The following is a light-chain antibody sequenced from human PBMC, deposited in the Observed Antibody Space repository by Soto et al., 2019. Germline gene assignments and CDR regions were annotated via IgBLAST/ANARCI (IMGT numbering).Light chain of an antibody. J-gene: IGLJ1*01. Sequence: QSALTQPRSVSGSPGQSVTISCTGTSSDVGAYNYVSWFQQHPGKAPKLMMSDVSKRPSGVPDRFSGSKSGTTASLTISGLQAEDEADYYCCSYAGGITVYVFGAGTKLTVL. CDR1: SSDVGAYNY. CDR2: DVS. CDR3: CSYAGGITVYV. V-gene: IGLV2-11*01.